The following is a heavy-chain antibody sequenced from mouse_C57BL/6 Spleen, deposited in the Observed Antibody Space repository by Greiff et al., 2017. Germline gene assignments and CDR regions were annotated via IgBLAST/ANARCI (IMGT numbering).Heavy chain of an antibody. CDR3: ARDYYGSSPSWFAY. J-gene: IGHJ3*01. D-gene: IGHD1-1*01. CDR1: GYTFTDYY. CDR2: IFPGSGST. Sequence: QVQPQQSGPELVKPGASVKISCKASGYTFTDYYINWVKQRPGQGLEWIGWIFPGSGSTYYNEKFKGKATRTVDKSSSTAYMLLSSLTSEDSAVYCCARDYYGSSPSWFAYWGQGTLGTVSA. V-gene: IGHV1-75*01.